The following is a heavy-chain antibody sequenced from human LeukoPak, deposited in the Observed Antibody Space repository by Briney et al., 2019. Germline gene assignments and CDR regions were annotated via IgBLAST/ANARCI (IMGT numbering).Heavy chain of an antibody. CDR3: ARGLRYYDILTGYYTYYFDY. J-gene: IGHJ4*02. D-gene: IGHD3-9*01. Sequence: SETLSLTCAVYGGSFSGYYWSWIRQPPGKGLEWIGEINHSGSTNCNPSLKSRVTISVDTSKNQFSLKLSSVTAADTAVYYCARGLRYYDILTGYYTYYFDYWGQGTLVTASS. CDR2: INHSGST. V-gene: IGHV4-34*01. CDR1: GGSFSGYY.